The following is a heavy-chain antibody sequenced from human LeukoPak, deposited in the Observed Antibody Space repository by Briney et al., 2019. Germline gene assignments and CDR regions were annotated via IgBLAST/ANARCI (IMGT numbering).Heavy chain of an antibody. D-gene: IGHD2-15*01. CDR1: GYTFTGYG. CDR2: ISAHNGNT. V-gene: IGHV1-18*01. J-gene: IGHJ4*02. CDR3: ARENYCHGGRCYSGATDY. Sequence: ASVKVSCKASGYTFTGYGISWVRQAPGQGFEWMGWISAHNGNTKYAQKLQGRVTMTTDTSTSTAFMELRSLRSDDTAVYYCARENYCHGGRCYSGATDYWGQGTLVIVSS.